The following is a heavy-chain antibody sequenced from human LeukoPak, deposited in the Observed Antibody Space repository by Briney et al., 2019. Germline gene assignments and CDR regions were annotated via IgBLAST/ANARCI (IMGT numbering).Heavy chain of an antibody. D-gene: IGHD3-16*01. CDR2: ISSSGSTI. Sequence: LSLTCTVSGGSISSSSYYWGWIRQAPGKGLEWVSYISSSGSTIYYADSVKGRFTISRDNAKNSLYLQMNSLRAEDTAVYYCARVGSAVSYWFDPWGQGTLVTVSS. CDR1: GGSISSSSYY. V-gene: IGHV3-11*01. J-gene: IGHJ5*02. CDR3: ARVGSAVSYWFDP.